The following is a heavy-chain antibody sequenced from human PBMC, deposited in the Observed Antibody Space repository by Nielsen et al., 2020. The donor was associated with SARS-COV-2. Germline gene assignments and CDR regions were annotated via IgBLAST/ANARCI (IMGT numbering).Heavy chain of an antibody. CDR1: GFTFSSTW. V-gene: IGHV3-74*01. CDR2: INPSGSGT. Sequence: GGSLRLSCSASGFTFSSTWMDWVRQAPGQGLVWVSRINPSGSGTAYADSVKGRFAVSRDTAENTVVLQIHSLRVEDTAVYYCAGGADFWSGTQKYYMDVWGKGTTVTVSS. J-gene: IGHJ6*04. CDR3: AGGADFWSGTQKYYMDV. D-gene: IGHD3-3*01.